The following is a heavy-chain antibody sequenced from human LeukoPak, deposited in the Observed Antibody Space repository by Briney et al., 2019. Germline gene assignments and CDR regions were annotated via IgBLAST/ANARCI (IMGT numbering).Heavy chain of an antibody. J-gene: IGHJ6*03. CDR1: GDTFIRYG. D-gene: IGHD2/OR15-2a*01. CDR2: ISTGNGNT. Sequence: ASGKVSCKASGDTFIRYGISWVRQAPGQGLEWMGWISTGNGNTNYGQKLQGRVTMTTDTSTSTAYMELRSLRSDDTAVYYCARLLLDRHYYYYYMDVWGKGTTVTISS. V-gene: IGHV1-18*01. CDR3: ARLLLDRHYYYYYMDV.